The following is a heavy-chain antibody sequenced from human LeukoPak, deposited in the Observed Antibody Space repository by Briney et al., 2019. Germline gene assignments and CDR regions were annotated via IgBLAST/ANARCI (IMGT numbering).Heavy chain of an antibody. CDR1: GFTFSSYS. CDR3: ARVRVRGPLWPRNYYGMDV. CDR2: ISSSSSYK. D-gene: IGHD3-10*01. Sequence: GGSLRLSCAASGFTFSSYSMNWVRQAPGKGLEWVSSISSSSSYKYYAYSVKGRFNISRDNAKNSLYLQMNSLRAEDTAVYYCARVRVRGPLWPRNYYGMDVGGKGTTVTVSS. J-gene: IGHJ6*04. V-gene: IGHV3-21*01.